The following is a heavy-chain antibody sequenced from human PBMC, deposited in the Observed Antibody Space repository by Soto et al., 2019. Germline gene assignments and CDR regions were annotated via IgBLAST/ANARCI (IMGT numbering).Heavy chain of an antibody. CDR2: SAPGHSYT. CDR3: ARHPSGYSYGNWFDP. J-gene: IGHJ5*02. V-gene: IGHV5-10-1*01. D-gene: IGHD5-18*01. CDR1: EHSFTNYW. Sequence: RGESLKISCKGSEHSFTNYWFAWVRQMPGKGLEWMGRSAPGHSYTNYGPSFEGHGTSSVDKSITTAYRQWSSLEASDTAIYYCARHPSGYSYGNWFDPWGQGTLVTVSS.